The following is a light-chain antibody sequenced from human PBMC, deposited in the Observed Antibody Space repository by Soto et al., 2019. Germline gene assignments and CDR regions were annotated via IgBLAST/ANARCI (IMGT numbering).Light chain of an antibody. V-gene: IGLV2-14*01. CDR3: TSYTITTTLVV. CDR1: SSDVGGYNY. CDR2: EVS. Sequence: QSALTQPASVSGSPGQSITISCTGTSSDVGGYNYVSWYQQHPGKAPKLIIYEVSSRPSGVSNRFSGSKSGNTASLTISGLQAEDEGDYYCTSYTITTTLVVFGVGTKVTVL. J-gene: IGLJ3*02.